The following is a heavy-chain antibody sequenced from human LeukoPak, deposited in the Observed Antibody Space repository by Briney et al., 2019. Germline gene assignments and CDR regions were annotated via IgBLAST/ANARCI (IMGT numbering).Heavy chain of an antibody. CDR1: GFTFSSYG. V-gene: IGHV3-30*18. J-gene: IGHJ4*02. CDR2: ISYDGSNK. D-gene: IGHD3-3*01. Sequence: PGGSLRLSCAASGFTFSSYGMHWVRQAPGKWLEWVALISYDGSNKYYADSVKGRFTVSRDNSKNTLYLQMNSLRAEDTAVYYCANAYDFWSGPADYWGQGTLVAVSS. CDR3: ANAYDFWSGPADY.